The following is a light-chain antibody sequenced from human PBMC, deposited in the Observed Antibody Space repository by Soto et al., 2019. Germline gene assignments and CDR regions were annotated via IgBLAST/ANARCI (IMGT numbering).Light chain of an antibody. V-gene: IGKV1D-8*01. CDR1: QGISSY. CDR2: AAY. CDR3: KHYNTYPWT. J-gene: IGKJ1*01. Sequence: VIWMTQSPSLLSASTGDRVTISCRMSQGISSYLAWYQKKPGKAPELLIYAAYTLQGGVQSRFSGSGSGTEFTLTIRSLQPGDFATYYCKHYNTYPWTFGQGTKVDIK.